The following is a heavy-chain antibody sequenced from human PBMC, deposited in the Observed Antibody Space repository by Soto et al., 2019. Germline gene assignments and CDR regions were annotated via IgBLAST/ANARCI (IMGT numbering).Heavy chain of an antibody. D-gene: IGHD5-12*01. J-gene: IGHJ4*02. Sequence: QVQLVQSGAEVKKPGSSVKVSCKASGGTFSSYTISWVRQAPGQGLEWMGRIIPILGIANYAQKLQGRVTITADKSTSTAYMELSSLRSEDTAVYYCAKPDSGYDDYFDYWGQGTLVTVSS. V-gene: IGHV1-69*02. CDR2: IIPILGIA. CDR1: GGTFSSYT. CDR3: AKPDSGYDDYFDY.